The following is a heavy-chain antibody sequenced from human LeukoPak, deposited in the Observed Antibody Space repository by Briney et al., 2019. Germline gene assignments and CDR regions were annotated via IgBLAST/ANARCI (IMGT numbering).Heavy chain of an antibody. CDR1: GFTFSSYA. CDR3: AKDRGSSGSRDGMDV. V-gene: IGHV3-23*01. D-gene: IGHD6-19*01. J-gene: IGHJ6*02. Sequence: GGSLRLSCAASGFTFSSYAMSWVRQAPGKGLEWVSAISGSGGSTYYADSVKGRFTISRDNSKNTLYLQMNSLRAEDTAVYYCAKDRGSSGSRDGMDVWGQGTTVTVSS. CDR2: ISGSGGST.